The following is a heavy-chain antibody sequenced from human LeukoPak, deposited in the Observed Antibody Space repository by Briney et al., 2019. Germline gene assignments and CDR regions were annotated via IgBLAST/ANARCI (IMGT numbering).Heavy chain of an antibody. V-gene: IGHV3-23*01. CDR1: GFHFTSYA. CDR3: AKESPVFDY. CDR2: ISGSGGST. J-gene: IGHJ4*02. Sequence: GSLRLSCAASGFHFTSYAMSWVRQAPGKGMEWVSAISGSGGSTHYADSVKGRFTISRDNSKNTLYLQMSSLRAEDTAVYYCAKESPVFDYWGQGTLVTVSS.